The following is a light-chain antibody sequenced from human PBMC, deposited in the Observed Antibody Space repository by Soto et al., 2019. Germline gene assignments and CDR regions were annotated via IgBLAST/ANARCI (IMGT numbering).Light chain of an antibody. V-gene: IGKV3-11*01. CDR3: QQRINWPYT. Sequence: EIVLTQSPATLSLSPGERATLSCRASQSVSTYLAWYQQKPGQAPRLLIYDASSRSTGIPARFSGSGSGTVFTLSISSLETEDFAVYYCQQRINWPYTFGQGTKLEIK. J-gene: IGKJ2*01. CDR1: QSVSTY. CDR2: DAS.